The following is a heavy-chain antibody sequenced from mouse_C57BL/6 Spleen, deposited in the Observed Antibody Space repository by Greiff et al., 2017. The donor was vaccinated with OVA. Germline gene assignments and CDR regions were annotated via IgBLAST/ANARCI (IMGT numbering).Heavy chain of an antibody. CDR3: ARGGDYYGSSPWFAY. J-gene: IGHJ3*01. Sequence: EVQLVASGGGLVKPGGSLKLSCAASGFTFSDYGMHWVRQAPEKGLEWVAYISSGSSSIYYADTVKGRFTISRDNAKNTLFLQMTSLRSGDTAMYYCARGGDYYGSSPWFAYWGQGTLVTVSA. D-gene: IGHD1-1*01. V-gene: IGHV5-17*01. CDR2: ISSGSSSI. CDR1: GFTFSDYG.